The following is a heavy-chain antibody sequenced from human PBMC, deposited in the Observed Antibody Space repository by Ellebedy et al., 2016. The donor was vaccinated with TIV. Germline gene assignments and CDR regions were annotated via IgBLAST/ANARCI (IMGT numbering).Heavy chain of an antibody. Sequence: ASVKVSCKASGYTFTGYYMHWVRQAPGQGLEWMGWINPNSGGTNYAQKLQGRVTMTTDTSTSTAYMELRSLRSDDTAVYYCARAGGGVVPAAKVDYWGQGTLVTVSS. V-gene: IGHV1-2*02. J-gene: IGHJ4*02. CDR1: GYTFTGYY. CDR2: INPNSGGT. D-gene: IGHD2-2*01. CDR3: ARAGGGVVPAAKVDY.